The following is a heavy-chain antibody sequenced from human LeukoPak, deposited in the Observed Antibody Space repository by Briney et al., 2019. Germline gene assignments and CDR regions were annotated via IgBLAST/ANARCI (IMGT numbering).Heavy chain of an antibody. D-gene: IGHD6-13*01. V-gene: IGHV1-8*03. CDR3: ARAFGSSWYFRRTFDI. CDR1: GYTFTSYD. Sequence: ASVKVSCKASGYTFTSYDINWARQATGQGLEWMGWMNPNSGNTGYAQKFQGRVTITRNTSISTAYMELSSLRSEDTAVYYCARAFGSSWYFRRTFDIWGQGTMVTVSS. CDR2: MNPNSGNT. J-gene: IGHJ3*02.